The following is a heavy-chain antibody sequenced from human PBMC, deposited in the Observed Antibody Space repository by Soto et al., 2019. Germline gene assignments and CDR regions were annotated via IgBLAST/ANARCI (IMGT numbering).Heavy chain of an antibody. V-gene: IGHV3-21*01. D-gene: IGHD5-12*01. J-gene: IGHJ4*02. CDR3: ASATMVTATFDF. Sequence: EVQLVESGGGLGKPGGSLTLSCAASGFAFRSYNMNWVRQAPGKGLEWVASISSGSSNIYYADSVKGRFTISRDNAKKSLYLQMDSLRAEDSAVYYCASATMVTATFDFWGQGTLVTVSS. CDR2: ISSGSSNI. CDR1: GFAFRSYN.